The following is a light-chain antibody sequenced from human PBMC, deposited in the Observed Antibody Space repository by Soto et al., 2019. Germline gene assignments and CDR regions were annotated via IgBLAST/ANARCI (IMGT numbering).Light chain of an antibody. CDR2: DAI. CDR1: QSVSSN. V-gene: IGKV3D-15*03. Sequence: IVMLPPPATLSVTPLERASLPCRASQSVSSNLAWYQQKPGQTTRLIIYDAIIRAPDVPARLSGSGSGTEFTLTISILRSEDFAVYSCQQYKNWPPWTFGQGTKVDI. CDR3: QQYKNWPPWT. J-gene: IGKJ1*01.